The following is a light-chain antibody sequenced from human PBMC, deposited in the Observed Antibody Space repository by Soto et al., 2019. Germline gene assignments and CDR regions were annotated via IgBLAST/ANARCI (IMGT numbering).Light chain of an antibody. V-gene: IGKV3-11*01. J-gene: IGKJ1*01. CDR3: QQRSNWPVT. Sequence: EIVLTQSPATLSLSPGERATLSCRASQSVSRYLAWYQQKPGQAPRLLFYDASNRATGIPARFSGSGSGTDFTLTISNLEPEDFAVYYCQQRSNWPVTFGQGTKVEIK. CDR1: QSVSRY. CDR2: DAS.